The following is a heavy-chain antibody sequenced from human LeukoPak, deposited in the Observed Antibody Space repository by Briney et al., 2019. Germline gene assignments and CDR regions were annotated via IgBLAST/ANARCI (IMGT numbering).Heavy chain of an antibody. D-gene: IGHD5-18*01. Sequence: SETLSLTCTVSGGSFSSGSYYWSWIRQPPGKGLEWVGYIYYSGSTNYNPSLKSRVTISVDTSKNQFSLKLSSVTAADTAVYYCASVDTAMAIDYWGQGTLVTVSS. V-gene: IGHV4-61*01. J-gene: IGHJ4*02. CDR1: GGSFSSGSYY. CDR2: IYYSGST. CDR3: ASVDTAMAIDY.